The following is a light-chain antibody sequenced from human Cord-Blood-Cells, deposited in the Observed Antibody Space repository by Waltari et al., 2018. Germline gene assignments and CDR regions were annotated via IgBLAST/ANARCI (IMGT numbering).Light chain of an antibody. CDR1: QSVLYSSNNKNY. CDR3: QQYYSTPLT. CDR2: WAS. V-gene: IGKV4-1*01. Sequence: DIVMTQSPDSLAVSLGERATINCKSSQSVLYSSNNKNYLAWYQQKPGQLPKLLIYWASTRESGVPDRFSGSGSGTDFTLTISSLQAEDVAVYYCQQYYSTPLTFGGGPKVEIK. J-gene: IGKJ4*01.